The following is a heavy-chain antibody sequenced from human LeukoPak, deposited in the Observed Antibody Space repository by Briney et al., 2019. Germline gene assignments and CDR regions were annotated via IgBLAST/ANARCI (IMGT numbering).Heavy chain of an antibody. D-gene: IGHD2-2*02. CDR3: AKDMRNIVVVPAAIQGPTDY. CDR2: IRYDGSNK. CDR1: GFTFSSYG. V-gene: IGHV3-30*02. Sequence: GGSLRLSCAASGFTFSSYGMHWVRQAPGKGLEWVAFIRYDGSNKYYADSVKGRFTISRDNSKNTLYLQMNSLRAEDTAVYYCAKDMRNIVVVPAAIQGPTDYWGQGTLVTVSS. J-gene: IGHJ4*02.